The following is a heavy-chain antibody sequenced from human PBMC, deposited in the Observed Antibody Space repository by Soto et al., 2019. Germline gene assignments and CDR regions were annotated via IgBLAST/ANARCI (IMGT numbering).Heavy chain of an antibody. Sequence: PSETLSLTCNVSGGPISGDYYWTWIRQPPGKGLEWIGYIFYSGSTYYNPSLKSRVTMSVDTSRNQFSLKLTSLTAADTAVYYCARDTNSLDPWGQGTLVTVSS. CDR2: IFYSGST. D-gene: IGHD3-16*01. J-gene: IGHJ5*02. CDR1: GGPISGDYY. V-gene: IGHV4-30-4*01. CDR3: ARDTNSLDP.